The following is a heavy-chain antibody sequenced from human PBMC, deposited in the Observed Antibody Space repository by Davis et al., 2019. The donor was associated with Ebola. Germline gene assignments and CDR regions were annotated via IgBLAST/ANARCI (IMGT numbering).Heavy chain of an antibody. CDR2: ISAYNGNT. V-gene: IGHV1-18*04. J-gene: IGHJ6*02. D-gene: IGHD1-7*01. Sequence: AASVKVSCKASGYTFSNYGISWVRQAPGQGLEWMGWISAYNGNTNYAQKLQGRVTLTTDTSTSTAYMELRSLRSDDTAVYYCAREGLGGTTVYYYGMDVWGQGTTVTVSS. CDR1: GYTFSNYG. CDR3: AREGLGGTTVYYYGMDV.